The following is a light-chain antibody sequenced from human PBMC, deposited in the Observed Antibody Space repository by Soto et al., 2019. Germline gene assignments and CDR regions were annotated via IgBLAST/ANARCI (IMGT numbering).Light chain of an antibody. J-gene: IGKJ3*01. CDR1: QGISNY. CDR3: QYYNSYPMT. CDR2: AAS. V-gene: IGKV1-16*02. Sequence: DIEMTQSPSSLSSSVGDRATITCRASQGISNYLAWFQQKPGKAPKSLIYAASSLQSVGPSKFGGSGSGTDSPPIISSLQAEYVVYYYCQYYNSYPMTFGPGTKVDIK.